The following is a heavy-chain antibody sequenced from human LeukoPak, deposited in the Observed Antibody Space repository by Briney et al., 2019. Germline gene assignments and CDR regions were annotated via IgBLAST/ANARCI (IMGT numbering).Heavy chain of an antibody. CDR1: GFTFSSYS. CDR2: ISSSSSYI. CDR3: ARPFASGAPFDY. V-gene: IGHV3-21*01. Sequence: KSGGSLRLSCAASGFTFSSYSMNWVRQAPGKGLEWVSSISSSSSYIYYADSVKGRFTISRDNAKNSLYLQMNSLRAEDTAVYYCARPFASGAPFDYWGQGTLVTVSS. D-gene: IGHD1-26*01. J-gene: IGHJ4*02.